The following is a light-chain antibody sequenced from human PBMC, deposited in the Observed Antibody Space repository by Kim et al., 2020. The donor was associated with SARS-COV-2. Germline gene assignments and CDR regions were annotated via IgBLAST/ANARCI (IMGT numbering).Light chain of an antibody. CDR2: SNN. CDR1: SSNIGSNT. V-gene: IGLV1-44*01. CDR3: AVWDDSLNGPV. Sequence: QPVLTQPPSASGTPGQRVTISCSGSSSNIGSNTVNWYQHLPGTAPKLLIYSNNQRASGVPDRFSGSKSGTSASLAISGLQSEDEADYYCAVWDDSLNGPVFGGGTQLTVL. J-gene: IGLJ3*02.